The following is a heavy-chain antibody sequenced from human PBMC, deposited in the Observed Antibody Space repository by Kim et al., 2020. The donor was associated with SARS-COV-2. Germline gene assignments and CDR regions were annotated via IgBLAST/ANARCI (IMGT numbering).Heavy chain of an antibody. CDR3: ARTELYGDLQYFDL. D-gene: IGHD4-17*01. CDR1: GFTFSSYW. Sequence: GGSLRLSCAASGFTFSSYWMHWVRQAPGKGLVWVSRINSDGSSTSYADSVKGRFTISRDNAKNTLYLQMNSLRAEDTAVYYCARTELYGDLQYFDLWGRGTLVTVSS. J-gene: IGHJ2*01. V-gene: IGHV3-74*01. CDR2: INSDGSST.